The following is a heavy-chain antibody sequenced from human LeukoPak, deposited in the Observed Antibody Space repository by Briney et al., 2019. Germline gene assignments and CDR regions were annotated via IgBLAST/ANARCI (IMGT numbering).Heavy chain of an antibody. Sequence: GGSLRLSCAASGFTFSSYGMHWVRQAPGKGLEWVAVISYDGSNKYYADSVKGRFTISRDNSKNTLYLQMNSLRAEDTAVYYCAKDRIQEWVYYFDYWGQGTLVTVSS. CDR2: ISYDGSNK. CDR1: GFTFSSYG. V-gene: IGHV3-30*18. D-gene: IGHD5-18*01. J-gene: IGHJ4*02. CDR3: AKDRIQEWVYYFDY.